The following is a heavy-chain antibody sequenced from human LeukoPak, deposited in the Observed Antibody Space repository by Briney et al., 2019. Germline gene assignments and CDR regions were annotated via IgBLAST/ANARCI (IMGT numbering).Heavy chain of an antibody. V-gene: IGHV1-69*13. D-gene: IGHD3-10*01. Sequence: VASVKVSCKASGGTFSSYAISWVRQAPGQGLEWMGGIIPIFGTANYAQKFQGRVTITADESASTAYMELSSLRSEDTAVYYCARSLRVRGVPDYMDVWGKGTTVTISS. J-gene: IGHJ6*03. CDR2: IIPIFGTA. CDR1: GGTFSSYA. CDR3: ARSLRVRGVPDYMDV.